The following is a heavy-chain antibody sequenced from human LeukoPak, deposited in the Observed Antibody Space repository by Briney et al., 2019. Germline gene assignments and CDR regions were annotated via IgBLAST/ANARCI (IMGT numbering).Heavy chain of an antibody. V-gene: IGHV3-23*01. CDR1: GFTFSSYA. CDR3: ARVGIRPGLYFDS. D-gene: IGHD7-27*01. J-gene: IGHJ4*02. Sequence: GGSLRLSCAASGFTFSSYAMSWVRQAPGKGLEWVSTIGGGGESTYYADSVKGRFTISRDNTKNSLSLQMNSLRAEDMAVYYCARVGIRPGLYFDSWGQGALVTVSS. CDR2: IGGGGEST.